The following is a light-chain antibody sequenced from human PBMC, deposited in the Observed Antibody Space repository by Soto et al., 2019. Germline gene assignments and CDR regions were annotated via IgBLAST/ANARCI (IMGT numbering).Light chain of an antibody. CDR3: LHYNSYPYT. CDR1: QGIGTW. CDR2: KAS. Sequence: DFPMTQSPSVLSASVGDRVTITCRASQGIGTWLAWYQQKPGEAPKVLIYKASALGSGVPSRFSGGGSGAEFTLTISSLQPDDFATYYCLHYNSYPYTFGQGTQLEVK. J-gene: IGKJ2*01. V-gene: IGKV1-5*03.